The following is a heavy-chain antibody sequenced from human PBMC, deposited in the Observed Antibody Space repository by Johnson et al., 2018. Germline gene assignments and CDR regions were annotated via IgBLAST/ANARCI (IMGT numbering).Heavy chain of an antibody. Sequence: QVQLVESGGGVVQPGRSLRLSCAASGFTFSAYGIHWVRQAPGKGLEWVAVISYDGSNKYFADSVKGRFTISRDNSKNTLYLQMNSRRAEDTAVYYGAKDGEIAAVGTGGYFHHWGQGTLVTVSS. J-gene: IGHJ1*01. V-gene: IGHV3-30*18. CDR3: AKDGEIAAVGTGGYFHH. D-gene: IGHD6-13*01. CDR2: ISYDGSNK. CDR1: GFTFSAYG.